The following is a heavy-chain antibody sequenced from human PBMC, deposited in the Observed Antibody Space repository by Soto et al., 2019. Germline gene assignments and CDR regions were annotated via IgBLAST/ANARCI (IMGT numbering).Heavy chain of an antibody. CDR3: ANGRFLEWLLPDNWFDP. CDR2: ISGSGANT. V-gene: IGHV3-23*01. CDR1: GFTFSDYA. D-gene: IGHD3-3*01. Sequence: HPGGSLRLSCAAAGFTFSDYAMNWVRQAPGKGLEWVSAISGSGANTYYADPVKGRFTISRDNSKNMLYLQMNSLRDEDTAVYYCANGRFLEWLLPDNWFDPWGQGTLVTVSS. J-gene: IGHJ5*02.